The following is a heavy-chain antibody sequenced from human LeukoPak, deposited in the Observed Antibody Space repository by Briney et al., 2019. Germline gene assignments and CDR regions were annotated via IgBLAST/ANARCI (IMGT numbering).Heavy chain of an antibody. Sequence: ASVKVSCKASGGTFSSYAISWVRQAPGQGLEWMGGIIPIFGTANYAQKFQGRVTITADESTSTAYMELSSLRSEDTAVYYCARGREPHYYDSNAFDIWGQGTMVTVSS. CDR3: ARGREPHYYDSNAFDI. V-gene: IGHV1-69*13. CDR2: IIPIFGTA. D-gene: IGHD3-22*01. J-gene: IGHJ3*02. CDR1: GGTFSSYA.